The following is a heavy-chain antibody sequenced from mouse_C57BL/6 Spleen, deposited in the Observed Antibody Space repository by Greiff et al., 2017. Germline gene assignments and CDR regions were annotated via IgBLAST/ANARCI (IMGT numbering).Heavy chain of an antibody. D-gene: IGHD2-5*01. CDR1: GYTFTSYW. CDR3: ARSPPDYSNYGWDFDG. J-gene: IGHJ1*03. V-gene: IGHV1-50*01. CDR2: IDPSDSYT. Sequence: VQLQQPGAELVKPGASVKLSCKASGYTFTSYWMPWVKQRPGQGLEWIGEIDPSDSYTNYNQKFKGKATLTVDPSSSTAYMQLSSLTSKDSAVYYCARSPPDYSNYGWDFDGRGTRTTVTVS.